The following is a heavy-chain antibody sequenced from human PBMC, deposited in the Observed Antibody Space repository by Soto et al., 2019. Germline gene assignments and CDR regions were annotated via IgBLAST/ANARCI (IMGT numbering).Heavy chain of an antibody. D-gene: IGHD3-10*01. CDR3: AHSLLWFGEVLLNPYCFDY. CDR2: IYWDDDK. CDR1: GFSLSTSGVG. J-gene: IGHJ4*02. Sequence: QITLKESGPTLVKPTQTLTLTCTFSGFSLSTSGVGVGWIRQPPGKALEWLALIYWDDDKRYNPSLKSRLTITKDDSKNQVVLTMTNMDPVDTATYYCAHSLLWFGEVLLNPYCFDYWGQGTLVTVSS. V-gene: IGHV2-5*02.